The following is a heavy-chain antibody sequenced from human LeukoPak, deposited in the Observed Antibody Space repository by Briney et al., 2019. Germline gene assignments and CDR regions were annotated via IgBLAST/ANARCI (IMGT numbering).Heavy chain of an antibody. CDR3: ARDHRPEIQYYYMDV. CDR1: GFSLSNYG. Sequence: GGSLRLSCAASGFSLSNYGMHWVRQAPGKGLEWVAALLYDGNTKHNADSVKGRFTISRDISKNTFYLQMNSLTAEDTAVYYCARDHRPEIQYYYMDVWGKGTTVAVSS. D-gene: IGHD1-14*01. CDR2: LLYDGNTK. V-gene: IGHV3-33*01. J-gene: IGHJ6*03.